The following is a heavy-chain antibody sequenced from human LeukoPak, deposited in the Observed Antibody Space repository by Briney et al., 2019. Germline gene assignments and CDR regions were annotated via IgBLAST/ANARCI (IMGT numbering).Heavy chain of an antibody. CDR3: ARDLTYCSGGSCYDFNYFDY. Sequence: GGSLRLSCAASGFTVSSNYMSWGRQAPGGGLEWGSVIYSGGSTYYADSVKGRFTIYRDNSKNTLYLQMNSLRAEDTAVYYCARDLTYCSGGSCYDFNYFDYWGQGTLVTVSS. J-gene: IGHJ4*02. V-gene: IGHV3-53*01. CDR1: GFTVSSNY. CDR2: IYSGGST. D-gene: IGHD2-15*01.